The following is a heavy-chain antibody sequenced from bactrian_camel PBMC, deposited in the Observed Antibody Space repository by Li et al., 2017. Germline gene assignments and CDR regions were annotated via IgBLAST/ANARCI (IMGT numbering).Heavy chain of an antibody. D-gene: IGHD4*01. CDR3: AAVIPFERYYSDYIPIPADFSY. Sequence: QLVESGGGSVQVGGSLRLSCVASGDTIGRYCMGWFRQIPDKEREAVAGIESDGTTSYANSVKGRFTISQDSAKNILYLQMRSPRPEDTAMYYCAAVIPFERYYSDYIPIPADFSYWGQGTQVTVS. V-gene: IGHV3S55*01. CDR2: IESDGTT. CDR1: GDTIGRYC. J-gene: IGHJ6*01.